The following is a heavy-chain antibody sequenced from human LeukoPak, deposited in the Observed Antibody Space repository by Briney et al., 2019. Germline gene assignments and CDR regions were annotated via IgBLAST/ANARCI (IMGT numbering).Heavy chain of an antibody. Sequence: ASVKVSCKASGYTFTGYYMHWVRQAPGQGLEWMGRINPNSGGTNYAQKFQGRVTMTRDTSMSTAYMELSRLRSDDTAVYYCARGPFVYNWNDGDAFDIWGQGTMVTVSS. V-gene: IGHV1-2*06. J-gene: IGHJ3*02. D-gene: IGHD1-20*01. CDR2: INPNSGGT. CDR1: GYTFTGYY. CDR3: ARGPFVYNWNDGDAFDI.